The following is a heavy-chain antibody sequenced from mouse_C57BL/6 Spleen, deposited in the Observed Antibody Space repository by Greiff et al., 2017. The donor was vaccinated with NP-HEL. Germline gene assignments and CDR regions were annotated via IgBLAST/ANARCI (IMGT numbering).Heavy chain of an antibody. D-gene: IGHD1-1*01. CDR1: GYTFTDYE. CDR3: TRYLITTVVNAMDY. CDR2: IDPETGGT. J-gene: IGHJ4*01. V-gene: IGHV1-15*01. Sequence: VQLQQSGAELVRPGASVTLSCKASGYTFTDYEMHWVKQTPVHGLEWIGAIDPETGGTAYNQKFKGKAILTADKSSSTAYMELRSLTSEDSAVYYCTRYLITTVVNAMDYWGQGTSVTVSS.